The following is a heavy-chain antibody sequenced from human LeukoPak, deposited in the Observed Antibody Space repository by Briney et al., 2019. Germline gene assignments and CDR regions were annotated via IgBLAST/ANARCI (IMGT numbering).Heavy chain of an antibody. CDR1: GGSISTATHY. Sequence: PSETLSLTCTVSGGSISTATHYWGWIRQPPGKALEWIGSIYYSGSTYYNPSLKSRVTISVDTSKNQFSLKLSSVTAADTAIYYCATGTGHYYYYYYMDVWGKGTTVTVSS. D-gene: IGHD1-1*01. CDR3: ATGTGHYYYYYYMDV. V-gene: IGHV4-39*01. J-gene: IGHJ6*03. CDR2: IYYSGST.